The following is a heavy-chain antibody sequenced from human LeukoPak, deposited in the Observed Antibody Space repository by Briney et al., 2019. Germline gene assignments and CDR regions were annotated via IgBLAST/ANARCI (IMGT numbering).Heavy chain of an antibody. CDR2: IYYSGST. CDR1: GGSISGYY. D-gene: IGHD2-8*02. CDR3: ERVISSTGDAFDI. J-gene: IGHJ3*02. Sequence: SETLSLTCTVSGGSISGYYWSWIRQPPGKGLEWIGYIYYSGSTNYNPSLKSRVTISVDTSKKQFSLKLSSVTAADTAVYYCERVISSTGDAFDIWAQGTMVTVSS. V-gene: IGHV4-59*01.